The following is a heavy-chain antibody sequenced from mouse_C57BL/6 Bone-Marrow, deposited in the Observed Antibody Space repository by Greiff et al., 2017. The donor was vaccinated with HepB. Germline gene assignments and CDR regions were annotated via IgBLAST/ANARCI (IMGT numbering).Heavy chain of an antibody. V-gene: IGHV1-64*01. CDR3: AREYSNYFDY. CDR2: IHPHSGST. D-gene: IGHD2-5*01. Sequence: QVQLQQPGAELVKPGASVKLSCKASGYTFTSYWMHWVKQRPGQGLEWIGMIHPHSGSTNYNEKFKSKATLTVDKSSSTAYMQLSSLTSEDSAVYYCAREYSNYFDYWGQGTTLTVSS. CDR1: GYTFTSYW. J-gene: IGHJ2*01.